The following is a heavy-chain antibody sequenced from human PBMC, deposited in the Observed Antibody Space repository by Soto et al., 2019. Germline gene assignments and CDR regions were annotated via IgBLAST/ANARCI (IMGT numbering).Heavy chain of an antibody. Sequence: TGGSLRLSCAASGFTFSSYAMSWVRQAPGKGLEWVSAISGSGGSTYYADSVKGWFTISRDNSKNTLYLQMNSLRAEDTAVYYCASDVLRFLEWLPTDYWGQGTLVTVSS. CDR2: ISGSGGST. CDR1: GFTFSSYA. J-gene: IGHJ4*02. V-gene: IGHV3-23*01. CDR3: ASDVLRFLEWLPTDY. D-gene: IGHD3-3*01.